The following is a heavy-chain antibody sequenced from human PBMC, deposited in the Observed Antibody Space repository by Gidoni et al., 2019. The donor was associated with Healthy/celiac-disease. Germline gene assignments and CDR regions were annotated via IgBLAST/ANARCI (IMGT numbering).Heavy chain of an antibody. CDR3: AREQGPIAAAGTEGMDV. V-gene: IGHV3-20*01. Sequence: EVQLVESGGGVVRPGGSLTLPCAASGFPFDDHGMSWVRQAPGKGLEWVSGINWNGGSTGYADSVKGRFTISRDNAKNSLYLQMNSLRAEDTALYHCAREQGPIAAAGTEGMDVWGQGTTVTVSS. D-gene: IGHD6-13*01. CDR2: INWNGGST. J-gene: IGHJ6*02. CDR1: GFPFDDHG.